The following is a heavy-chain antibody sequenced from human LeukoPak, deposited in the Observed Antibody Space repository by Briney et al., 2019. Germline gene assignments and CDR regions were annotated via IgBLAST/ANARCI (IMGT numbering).Heavy chain of an antibody. CDR3: ATSGGFNSPRHY. CDR1: GDSISSYF. J-gene: IGHJ4*02. D-gene: IGHD3-16*01. CDR2: VCYNGTT. V-gene: IGHV4-59*01. Sequence: PSETLSLTCSVSGDSISSYFWAWIRQPPEKGLEWIGYVCYNGTTNYNPSLRNRVAISIDTSKNQFSLKLNSATAADTAVYYCATSGGFNSPRHYWGQGTLVTVSS.